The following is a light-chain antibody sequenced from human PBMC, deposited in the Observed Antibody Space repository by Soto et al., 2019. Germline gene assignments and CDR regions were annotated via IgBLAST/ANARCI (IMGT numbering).Light chain of an antibody. CDR3: SSYTSGSTWV. CDR1: SSDVGGHDY. J-gene: IGLJ3*02. CDR2: EVG. V-gene: IGLV2-14*01. Sequence: QSALTQPASVSGSPGQSLTISCSGTSSDVGGHDYVSWYQHHPGKAPKLMIYEVGNRPSGVSNRFSASKSGNTASLTISGLQTEDEADYYCSSYTSGSTWVFGGGTKRTVL.